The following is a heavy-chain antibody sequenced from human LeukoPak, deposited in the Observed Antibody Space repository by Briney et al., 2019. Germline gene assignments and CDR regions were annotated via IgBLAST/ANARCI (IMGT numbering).Heavy chain of an antibody. CDR1: GGSISSSSYY. J-gene: IGHJ4*02. V-gene: IGHV4-39*01. Sequence: PSETLSLTCTVSGGSISSSSYYWGWIRQPPGKGLEWIGSIYYSGSTYYNPSLKSRVTISVDTSQNQFSLKRSSVTAADTAVYYCARQGYDFWSGYYPGGYYFDYWGQGTLVTVSS. CDR3: ARQGYDFWSGYYPGGYYFDY. D-gene: IGHD3-3*01. CDR2: IYYSGST.